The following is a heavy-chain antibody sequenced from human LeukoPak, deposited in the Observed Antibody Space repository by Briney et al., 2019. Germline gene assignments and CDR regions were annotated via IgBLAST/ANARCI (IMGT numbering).Heavy chain of an antibody. D-gene: IGHD2-8*01. CDR3: ARDRSVLMVYGHWFDP. V-gene: IGHV4-61*08. CDR1: GGSIRNSDYY. Sequence: SETLSLTCTVSGGSIRNSDYYWGWIRQPPGKGLEWIGYIYYSGSTNYNPSLKSRVTISVDTSKNQFSLKLSSVTAADTAVYYCARDRSVLMVYGHWFDPWGQGTLVTVSS. CDR2: IYYSGST. J-gene: IGHJ5*02.